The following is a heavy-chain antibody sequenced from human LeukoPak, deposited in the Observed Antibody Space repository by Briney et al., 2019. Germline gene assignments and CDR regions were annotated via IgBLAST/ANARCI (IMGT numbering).Heavy chain of an antibody. Sequence: ASVKVSCKASGGTFSSYAISWVRQAPGQGLEWMGGIIPIFGTANYAQKFQGRVTITADESTSTAYMELSSLRSEDTAVYYCARDNRRITIFGVDVPYYFDYWGQGTLVTVSS. CDR3: ARDNRRITIFGVDVPYYFDY. CDR1: GGTFSSYA. CDR2: IIPIFGTA. J-gene: IGHJ4*02. D-gene: IGHD3-3*01. V-gene: IGHV1-69*13.